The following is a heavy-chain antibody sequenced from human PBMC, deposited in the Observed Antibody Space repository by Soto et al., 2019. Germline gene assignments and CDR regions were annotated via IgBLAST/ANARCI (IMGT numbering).Heavy chain of an antibody. CDR1: GGSINDFY. Sequence: QVQLQESGPGLVKASETLSLTCTVSGGSINDFYWSWIRQPPGKGLEWIGYIYYSGSTDYNPSLKGRVTISVDTSKNQFFLKLRSVTAADTAVYYCARVGGVAARTFDYWGQGTLVTVSS. CDR2: IYYSGST. V-gene: IGHV4-59*01. J-gene: IGHJ4*02. CDR3: ARVGGVAARTFDY. D-gene: IGHD6-6*01.